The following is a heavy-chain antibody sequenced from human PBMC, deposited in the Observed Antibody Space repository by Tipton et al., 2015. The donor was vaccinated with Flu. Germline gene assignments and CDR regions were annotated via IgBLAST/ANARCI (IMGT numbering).Heavy chain of an antibody. CDR2: FGAIGGKT. CDR1: GFTFSRYG. V-gene: IGHV3-23*01. CDR3: ARRDYSNYVSEPKNWFDP. D-gene: IGHD4-11*01. J-gene: IGHJ5*02. Sequence: SLRLSCAVSGFTFSRYGMSWVRQAPGKGLEWVSGFGAIGGKTYFADSVKGRFTISRDNFKNTLYLQMNSLRAEDTAVYYCARRDYSNYVSEPKNWFDPWGQGTLVTVSS.